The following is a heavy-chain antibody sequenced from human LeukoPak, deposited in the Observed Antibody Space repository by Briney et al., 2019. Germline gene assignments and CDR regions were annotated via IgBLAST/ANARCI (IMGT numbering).Heavy chain of an antibody. CDR1: GFTFSTYS. Sequence: PGGSLGLSCAASGFTFSTYSMNWVRQAPGRGLEWVSSISSSGTYIYYADSMRGRFTISRDNSKNSLYLQMNSLRAEDTAVYYCASSFPRRDDYISSYFDYWGQGTLVTVSS. J-gene: IGHJ4*02. D-gene: IGHD5-24*01. CDR2: ISSSGTYI. CDR3: ASSFPRRDDYISSYFDY. V-gene: IGHV3-21*01.